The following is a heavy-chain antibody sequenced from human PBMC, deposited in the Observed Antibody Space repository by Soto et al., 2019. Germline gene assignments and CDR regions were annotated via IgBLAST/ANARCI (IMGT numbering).Heavy chain of an antibody. J-gene: IGHJ3*02. CDR2: MFHTGTT. D-gene: IGHD3-10*01. CDR1: GGSISRGGFS. V-gene: IGHV4-30-2*01. CDR3: ARFSGVLPHDTFDI. Sequence: SETLSLTCVVSGGSISRGGFSWSWVRRPPGKGLEWIGYMFHTGTTYYNPSLKSRVTISVDRSKNQFSLELSSVTVADTARYYCARFSGVLPHDTFDIWGHGTMVTVSS.